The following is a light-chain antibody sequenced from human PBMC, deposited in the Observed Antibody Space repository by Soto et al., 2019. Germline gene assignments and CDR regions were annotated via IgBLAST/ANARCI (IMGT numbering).Light chain of an antibody. CDR2: GAS. CDR1: QSVSSN. CDR3: QQYDKWPRT. V-gene: IGKV3-15*01. Sequence: EIVMTQSPATLSVSPGERATLSCRASQSVSSNLAWYQQKPGQAPRLLIYGASARATGIPDRFSGGGSGAEYTLTISSLQSEDFAVYYCQQYDKWPRTFGQGTKVDIK. J-gene: IGKJ1*01.